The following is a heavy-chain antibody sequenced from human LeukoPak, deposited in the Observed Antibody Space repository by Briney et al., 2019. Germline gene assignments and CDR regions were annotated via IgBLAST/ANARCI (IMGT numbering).Heavy chain of an antibody. D-gene: IGHD4-23*01. Sequence: SVKVSCKASGGPPSSYPFIWVRQAPGQGLEWMGRIIPVVDLINYAQRFQGRVTMTADKSTNTAYMELSSLKSDDTAVYYCASLTPTKGYWGQGTLVTVSS. V-gene: IGHV1-69*10. J-gene: IGHJ4*02. CDR2: IIPVVDLI. CDR1: GGPPSSYP. CDR3: ASLTPTKGY.